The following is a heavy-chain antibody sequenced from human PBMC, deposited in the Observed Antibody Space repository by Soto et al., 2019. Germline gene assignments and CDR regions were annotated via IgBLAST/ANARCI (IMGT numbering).Heavy chain of an antibody. CDR3: ARYRRGAVAGYTLDN. V-gene: IGHV4-59*01. CDR1: GGSISSYY. D-gene: IGHD6-13*01. Sequence: PSETLSLTCTVSGGSISSYYWSWIRQPPGKGLEWIWYIYYSGSTNYNLPLKSRVTISEDTSKSQFSLKVNSMTAADTAVYYCARYRRGAVAGYTLDNWGQGILVTVSS. J-gene: IGHJ4*02. CDR2: IYYSGST.